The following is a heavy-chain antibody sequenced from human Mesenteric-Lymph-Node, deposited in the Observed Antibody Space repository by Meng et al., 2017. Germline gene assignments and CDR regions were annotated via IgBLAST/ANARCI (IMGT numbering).Heavy chain of an antibody. CDR3: ARVAAAGNEWFDP. D-gene: IGHD6-13*01. V-gene: IGHV4-34*01. CDR2: IYHSGST. J-gene: IGHJ5*02. CDR1: GGSFSGYY. Sequence: VPLQQVGAGLLKPSETPSLTCAVYGGSFSGYYWSWIRQPPGKGLEWIGEIYHSGSTNYNPSLKSRVTISVDKSKNQFSLKLSSVTAADTAVYYCARVAAAGNEWFDPWGQGTLVTVSS.